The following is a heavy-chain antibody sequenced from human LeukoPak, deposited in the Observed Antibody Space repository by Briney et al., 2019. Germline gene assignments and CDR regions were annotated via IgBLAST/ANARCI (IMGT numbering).Heavy chain of an antibody. D-gene: IGHD3-22*01. CDR3: ARDHPGGHYDSNGYHPDV. Sequence: SETLSLTCTVSGGSISSYYWSWIRQPAGKGLEWIGRIYTSASTKYNPSLESRVTMSVDTSKNQFSLKLSSVTAADTAVYYCARDHPGGHYDSNGYHPDVWGQGTTVTVSS. CDR1: GGSISSYY. CDR2: IYTSAST. J-gene: IGHJ6*02. V-gene: IGHV4-4*07.